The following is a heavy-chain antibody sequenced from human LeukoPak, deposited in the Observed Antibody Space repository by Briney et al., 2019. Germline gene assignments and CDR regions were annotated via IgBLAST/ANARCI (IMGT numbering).Heavy chain of an antibody. CDR1: GFTFSDYY. V-gene: IGHV3-11*01. CDR2: IGDSYTSI. Sequence: GGSLRLSCAASGFTFSDYYMTWIRQAPGKGLEWVSYIGDSYTSIYYADSVKGRFTISRDNAKNSLYLQMISLRAEDTAVYYCAYSSSWYRGAYYYYYYGMDVWGQGTTVTVSS. D-gene: IGHD6-13*01. J-gene: IGHJ6*02. CDR3: AYSSSWYRGAYYYYYYGMDV.